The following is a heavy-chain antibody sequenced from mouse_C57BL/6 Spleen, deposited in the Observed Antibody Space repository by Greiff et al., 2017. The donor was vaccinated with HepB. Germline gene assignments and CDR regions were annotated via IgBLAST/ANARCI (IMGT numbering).Heavy chain of an antibody. V-gene: IGHV1-82*01. CDR1: GYAFSSSW. D-gene: IGHD1-1*01. Sequence: VQLQQSGPELVKPGASVKISCKASGYAFSSSWMNWVKQRPGKGLEWIGRIYPGDGDTNYNGKFKGKATLTADKSSSTAYMQLSSLTSEDSAVYFCARRFTTVVGYAMDYWGQGTSVTVSS. CDR3: ARRFTTVVGYAMDY. J-gene: IGHJ4*01. CDR2: IYPGDGDT.